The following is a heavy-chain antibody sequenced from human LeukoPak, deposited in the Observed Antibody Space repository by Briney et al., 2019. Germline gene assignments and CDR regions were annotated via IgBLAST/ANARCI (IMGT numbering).Heavy chain of an antibody. J-gene: IGHJ3*02. CDR2: IRYDGSNK. Sequence: GGSLRLSCAASGFTFSSYGMHWVRQAPGKGLEWVAFIRYDGSNKYYADSVKGRFTISRDNSKNTLYLQMNSLRAEDTAVYYCAGMTTVTTYFNDAFDIWGQGTMVTVSS. CDR3: AGMTTVTTYFNDAFDI. CDR1: GFTFSSYG. D-gene: IGHD4-11*01. V-gene: IGHV3-30*02.